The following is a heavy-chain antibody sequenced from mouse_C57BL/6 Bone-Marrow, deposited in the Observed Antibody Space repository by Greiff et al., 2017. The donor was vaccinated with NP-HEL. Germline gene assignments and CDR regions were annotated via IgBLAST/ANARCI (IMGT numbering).Heavy chain of an antibody. V-gene: IGHV1-26*01. CDR3: AREVYDGYSRAMDY. CDR2: INPNNGGT. J-gene: IGHJ4*01. Sequence: EVQLQQSGPELVKPGASVKISCKASGYTFTDYYMNWVKQSHGKSLEWIGDINPNNGGTSYNQKFKGKATLTVDKSSSTAYMELRSLTSEDSAVYYCAREVYDGYSRAMDYWGQGTSVTVSS. CDR1: GYTFTDYY. D-gene: IGHD2-3*01.